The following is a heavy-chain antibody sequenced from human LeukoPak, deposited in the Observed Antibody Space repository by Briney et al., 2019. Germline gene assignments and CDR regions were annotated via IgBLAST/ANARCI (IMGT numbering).Heavy chain of an antibody. CDR3: ARDWYGDYWPGDY. V-gene: IGHV3-23*01. CDR2: ISGSGGST. D-gene: IGHD4-17*01. Sequence: GGSLRLSCAASGFTFDDYAMHWVRQAPGKGLEWVSAISGSGGSTYYADSVKGRFTISRDNAKNSLYLQMNSLRAEDTAVYYCARDWYGDYWPGDYWGQGTLVTVSS. CDR1: GFTFDDYA. J-gene: IGHJ4*02.